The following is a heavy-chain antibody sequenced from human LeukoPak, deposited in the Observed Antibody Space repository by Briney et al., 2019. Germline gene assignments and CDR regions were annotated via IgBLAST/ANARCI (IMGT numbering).Heavy chain of an antibody. J-gene: IGHJ4*02. Sequence: SQTLSLTCAISGDSVSSNSAAWNWIRQSPSRGLEWLGRTYYRSKWYNDYAVSVKSRITINPDTSKNQFSLQLNSVTPEGTAVYYCARASGYYYDSSGYYSYWGQGTLVTVSS. CDR1: GDSVSSNSAA. CDR2: TYYRSKWYN. V-gene: IGHV6-1*01. D-gene: IGHD3-22*01. CDR3: ARASGYYYDSSGYYSY.